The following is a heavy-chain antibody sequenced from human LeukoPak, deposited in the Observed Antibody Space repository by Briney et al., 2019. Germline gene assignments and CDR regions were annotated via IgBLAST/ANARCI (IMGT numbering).Heavy chain of an antibody. D-gene: IGHD4-17*01. Sequence: PGGSLRLSCAASGFTFSTFAMIWVRQPPGKGLEWVAFIRYDGSNKYYADSVKGRFTISRDNSKNTLYLQMNSLRAEDTAVYYCAKGSGVTTELDYWGQGTLVTVSS. CDR3: AKGSGVTTELDY. CDR2: IRYDGSNK. J-gene: IGHJ4*02. V-gene: IGHV3-30*02. CDR1: GFTFSTFA.